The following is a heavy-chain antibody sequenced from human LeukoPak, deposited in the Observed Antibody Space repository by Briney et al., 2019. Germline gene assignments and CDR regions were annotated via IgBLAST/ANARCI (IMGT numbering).Heavy chain of an antibody. V-gene: IGHV3-21*01. D-gene: IGHD1/OR15-1a*01. J-gene: IGHJ6*03. CDR2: ISSSSSYI. CDR1: GFTFSSYS. Sequence: GGSLRLSCAASGFTFSSYSMNWVRQAPGKGLEWVSSISSSSSYIYYADSVKGRFTISRDNAKNSLYLQMNRLRAEDTAVYYCARVRREMKRSLGRTTEYSYYYYMDVWGKGTTVTVSS. CDR3: ARVRREMKRSLGRTTEYSYYYYMDV.